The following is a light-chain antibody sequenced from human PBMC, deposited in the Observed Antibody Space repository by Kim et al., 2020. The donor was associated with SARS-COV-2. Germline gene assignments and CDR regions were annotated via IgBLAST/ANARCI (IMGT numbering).Light chain of an antibody. CDR1: QSLLHSNGYNY. V-gene: IGKV2-28*01. J-gene: IGKJ2*01. CDR2: LGS. Sequence: EPASISCQSSQSLLHSNGYNYLDWYLQKPGQSPQLLIYLGSNRASGVPDRFSGSGSGTDFTLKISRVEAEDVGVYYCMQALQTPRTFGQGTKLEI. CDR3: MQALQTPRT.